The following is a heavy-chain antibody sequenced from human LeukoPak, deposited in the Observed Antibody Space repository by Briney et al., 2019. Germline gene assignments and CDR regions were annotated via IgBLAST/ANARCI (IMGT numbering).Heavy chain of an antibody. CDR1: GYTFTSYY. V-gene: IGHV1-46*01. D-gene: IGHD3-22*01. J-gene: IGHJ6*03. CDR3: ARDYYDSSGYYPVHYYYYYYMDV. Sequence: ASVKVSCKASGYTFTSYYMHWVRQAPGQGLEWMGIINPSGGSTSYAQKFQGRVTMTRDMSTSTVYMELSGLRSEDTAVYYCARDYYDSSGYYPVHYYYYYYMDVWGKGTTVTVSS. CDR2: INPSGGST.